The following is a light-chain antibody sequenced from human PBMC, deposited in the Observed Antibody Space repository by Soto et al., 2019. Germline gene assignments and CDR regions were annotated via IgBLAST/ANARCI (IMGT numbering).Light chain of an antibody. CDR2: DAS. V-gene: IGKV3-11*01. J-gene: IGKJ2*01. CDR1: QSVSSY. Sequence: EVVLTQSPATLSLSPGDRATLSCRASQSVSSYLAWYQQKPGQAPRLLIYDASNRATGIPARFSGSGSGTDFTLTISRLEAEDFAVYYCQQRSIWPPHTFGQGTKLEIK. CDR3: QQRSIWPPHT.